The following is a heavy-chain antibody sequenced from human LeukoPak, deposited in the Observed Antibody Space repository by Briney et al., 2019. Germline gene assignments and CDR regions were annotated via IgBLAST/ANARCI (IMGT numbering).Heavy chain of an antibody. CDR1: GFTFSSYS. D-gene: IGHD2-15*01. CDR2: ISSSSSTI. CDR3: VRGGDIVVVVAAPDAFDI. V-gene: IGHV3-48*04. Sequence: GGSLRLSCAASGFTFSSYSMNWVRQAPGKGLEWVSYISSSSSTIYYADSVKGRFTISRDNAKNSLYLQMNSLRAEDTAVYYCVRGGDIVVVVAAPDAFDIWGQGTLVTVSS. J-gene: IGHJ3*02.